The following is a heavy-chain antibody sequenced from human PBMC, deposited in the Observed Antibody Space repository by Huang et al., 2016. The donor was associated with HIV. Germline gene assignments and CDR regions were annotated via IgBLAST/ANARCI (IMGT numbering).Heavy chain of an antibody. J-gene: IGHJ5*02. D-gene: IGHD5-12*01. CDR3: SACSAYVMKYR. CDR2: IRSKATGGKT. CDR1: GFTFSDCC. V-gene: IGHV3-49*04. Sequence: EVQLVESGGGLVKPGRSLRLSCTASGFTFSDCCMYGVREAPGKGREWVGVIRSKATGGKTEYTASVMGRFTISRDESKSMAYLQRNSLKCAGTAVYYCSACSAYVMKYRWGQGTLVTVFS.